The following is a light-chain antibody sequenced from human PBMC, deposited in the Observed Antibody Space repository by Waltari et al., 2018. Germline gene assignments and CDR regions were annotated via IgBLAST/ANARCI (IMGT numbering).Light chain of an antibody. V-gene: IGKV2-28*01. CDR2: LGS. J-gene: IGKJ3*01. CDR1: HSLLHSNGYNY. CDR3: MQALQTPFT. Sequence: DIVMTQSPLSLPVTPGEPASISCRSSHSLLHSNGYNYLDWYLQKPGQSPQLLIYLGSNRASGVPDRFSGSGSGKYFTLKISRVEAEDVGVYYCMQALQTPFTFGAGTKVDIK.